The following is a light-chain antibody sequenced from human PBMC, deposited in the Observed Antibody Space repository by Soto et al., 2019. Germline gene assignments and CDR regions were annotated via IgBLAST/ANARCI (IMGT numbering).Light chain of an antibody. V-gene: IGKV3-11*01. J-gene: IGKJ5*01. Sequence: EIVLTQSPASLSLSPGERVTLSCRASQSVSSYLAWYQQKPGQAPRLLIYDASNRATGIPARFSGSGSGTDFTLTISSLEPEDFAVYYCQQRSNWPITFGQGTRREIK. CDR3: QQRSNWPIT. CDR2: DAS. CDR1: QSVSSY.